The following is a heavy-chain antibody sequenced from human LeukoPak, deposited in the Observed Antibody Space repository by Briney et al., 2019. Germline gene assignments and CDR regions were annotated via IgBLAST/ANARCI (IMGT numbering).Heavy chain of an antibody. CDR3: ARTYSSSWYYFDY. Sequence: ASVTVSCTASGYTFTGHYMHWVRQAPGQGLEWMGWINPNSGGTNYAQKFQGRVTMTRDTSISTAYMELSRLRTDDTAVYYCARTYSSSWYYFDYWGQGTLVTVSS. CDR2: INPNSGGT. CDR1: GYTFTGHY. D-gene: IGHD6-13*01. J-gene: IGHJ4*02. V-gene: IGHV1-2*02.